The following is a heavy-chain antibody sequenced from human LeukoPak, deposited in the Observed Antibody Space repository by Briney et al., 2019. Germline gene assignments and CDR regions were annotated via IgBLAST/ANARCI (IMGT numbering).Heavy chain of an antibody. CDR2: ISSISSTI. CDR3: AREGLGSTYYLDH. D-gene: IGHD1-26*01. J-gene: IGHJ4*02. Sequence: PGGSLRLSCAASGFTFDTYSMNWVRQAPGKGLEWVSYISSISSTIYYADSVKGRFTISRDSAKNSLYLQMHSLRAEDTAVYFCAREGLGSTYYLDHWGQGTLVTVSS. V-gene: IGHV3-48*04. CDR1: GFTFDTYS.